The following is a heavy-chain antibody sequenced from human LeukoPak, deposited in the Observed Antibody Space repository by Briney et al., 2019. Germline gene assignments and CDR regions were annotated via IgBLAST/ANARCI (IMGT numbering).Heavy chain of an antibody. Sequence: ASVKVSCKASGYTFTGYYMHWVRQAPGQGLEWMGWINPNSGGTNYAQKFQGRVTMTRDTSISTAYMELSRLRSDDTAVYYCARAFDGAGPTRLRFDSSGSHDAFDIWGQGTMVTVSS. D-gene: IGHD3-22*01. CDR1: GYTFTGYY. V-gene: IGHV1-2*02. CDR2: INPNSGGT. CDR3: ARAFDGAGPTRLRFDSSGSHDAFDI. J-gene: IGHJ3*02.